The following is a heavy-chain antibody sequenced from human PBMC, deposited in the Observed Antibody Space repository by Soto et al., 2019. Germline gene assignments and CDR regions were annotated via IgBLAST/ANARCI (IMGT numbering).Heavy chain of an antibody. J-gene: IGHJ4*02. Sequence: GASVKVSCKASGYTFTGYYMHWVRQAPGQGLEWMGWINPNSGGTNYAQKFQGRVTMTRDTSISTAYMELSRLRSDDTAVYYCARDGRYYYDSSGYYNYWGQGTLVTVSS. CDR2: INPNSGGT. CDR1: GYTFTGYY. D-gene: IGHD3-22*01. CDR3: ARDGRYYYDSSGYYNY. V-gene: IGHV1-2*02.